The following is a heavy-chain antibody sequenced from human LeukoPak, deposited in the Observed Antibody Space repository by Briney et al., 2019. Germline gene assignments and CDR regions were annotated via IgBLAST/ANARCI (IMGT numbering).Heavy chain of an antibody. CDR1: GFTFSSYG. D-gene: IGHD7-27*01. CDR2: VSYDGSNK. Sequence: PGGSLRLSCAASGFTFSSYGMHWVRQAPGKGLEWVAVVSYDGSNKYYAVSVKGRFTISRDNSKNTLYLQMNSLRAEDAAVYYCATIGDRRTGELYRIDYWGQGTMVTVSS. V-gene: IGHV3-30*03. J-gene: IGHJ4*02. CDR3: ATIGDRRTGELYRIDY.